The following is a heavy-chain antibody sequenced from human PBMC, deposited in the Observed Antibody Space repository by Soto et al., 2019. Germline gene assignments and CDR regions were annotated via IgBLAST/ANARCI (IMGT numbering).Heavy chain of an antibody. Sequence: QVQLVQSGAEVKKPGSSVKVSCKASGGTFSSYTISWVRQAPGQGLEWMGRIIPILGIANYAQKFQGRVTITADKSTGTAYMELSSLRSEDTAVYYCARASYYYDSSGYNDYWGQGTLVTVSS. CDR2: IIPILGIA. V-gene: IGHV1-69*02. CDR3: ARASYYYDSSGYNDY. J-gene: IGHJ4*02. CDR1: GGTFSSYT. D-gene: IGHD3-22*01.